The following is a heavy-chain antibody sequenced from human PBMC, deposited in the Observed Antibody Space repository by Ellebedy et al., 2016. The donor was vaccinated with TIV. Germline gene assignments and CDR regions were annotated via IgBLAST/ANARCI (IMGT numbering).Heavy chain of an antibody. V-gene: IGHV7-4-1*02. J-gene: IGHJ5*01. CDR2: INTNTGNP. CDR3: ARTRFGSGSYRFDS. Sequence: AASVKVSCKASGYPFSSYPMNWVRQAPGQGLEWMGWINTNTGNPAYAQGFTGRFVFSLDTSASTAYLQINFLKPEDTAYYYCARTRFGSGSYRFDSWGQGTLVTVSS. D-gene: IGHD3-10*01. CDR1: GYPFSSYP.